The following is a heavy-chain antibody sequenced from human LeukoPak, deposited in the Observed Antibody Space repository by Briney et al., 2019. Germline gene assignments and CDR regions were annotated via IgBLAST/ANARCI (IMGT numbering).Heavy chain of an antibody. CDR1: GGSISSSSYY. J-gene: IGHJ4*02. CDR2: ICYSGST. V-gene: IGHV4-39*01. CDR3: ARLDGGL. Sequence: SETLSLTCTVSGGSISSSSYYWGWIRQPPGKGLEWIGSICYSGSTYYNPSLKSRVTISVDTSKNQFSLKLSSVTAAGTAVYYCARLDGGLWGQGTLVTVSS. D-gene: IGHD3-16*01.